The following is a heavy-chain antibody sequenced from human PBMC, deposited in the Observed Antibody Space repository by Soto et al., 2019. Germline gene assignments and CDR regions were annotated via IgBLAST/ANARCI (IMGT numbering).Heavy chain of an antibody. Sequence: VALRLSCAACGFSFSINYMSWVRQAPGKGLEWVSVIYSGGNTYYADSVKGRFTISRDNSKNTLYLQMSSLRVEDTAMYYCARDVVRGVRLKWGQGTLVTVSS. J-gene: IGHJ4*02. V-gene: IGHV3-53*01. CDR2: IYSGGNT. D-gene: IGHD3-10*01. CDR1: GFSFSINY. CDR3: ARDVVRGVRLK.